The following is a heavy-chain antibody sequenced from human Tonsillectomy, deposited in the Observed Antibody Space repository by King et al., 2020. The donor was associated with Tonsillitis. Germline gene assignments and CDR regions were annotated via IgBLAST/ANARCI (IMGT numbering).Heavy chain of an antibody. J-gene: IGHJ6*02. D-gene: IGHD6-6*01. Sequence: QLVQSGGGLVKPGGSLRLSCAASGFTFSDYYMSWIRQAPGKGLEWVSYISGSDSTIYYADSVKGRFTISRDNAKNSLYLQMNRLRAGDTAVYYCAREYSSSFHYYYYGMDVWGQGTTVTVSS. CDR3: AREYSSSFHYYYYGMDV. CDR1: GFTFSDYY. V-gene: IGHV3-11*01. CDR2: ISGSDSTI.